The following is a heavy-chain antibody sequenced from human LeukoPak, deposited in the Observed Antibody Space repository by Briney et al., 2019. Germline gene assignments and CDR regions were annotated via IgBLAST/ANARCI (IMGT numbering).Heavy chain of an antibody. J-gene: IGHJ5*02. CDR1: GLTFSSYG. Sequence: PGGSLRLSCAASGLTFSSYGMHWVRQAPGKGLEWVAFIRYDGSNKYYADSVKGRFTISRDNSKNTLYLQMNSLRAEDTAVYYCAKDQGPIVVVPTAIDGWGQGTLVTVSS. D-gene: IGHD2-2*01. V-gene: IGHV3-30*02. CDR2: IRYDGSNK. CDR3: AKDQGPIVVVPTAIDG.